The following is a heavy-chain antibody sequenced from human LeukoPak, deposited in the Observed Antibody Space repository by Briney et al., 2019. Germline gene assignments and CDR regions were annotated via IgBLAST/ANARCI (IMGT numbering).Heavy chain of an antibody. CDR3: AKDTDGSGSFIDY. V-gene: IGHV3-9*01. CDR1: GFTFDDYA. Sequence: PGGSLRLSCAASGFTFDDYAMHWVRQAPGKGLEWVSGISWNSGSIGYADSVKGRFTISRDNAKNSLYLQMNSLRAEDTALYYCAKDTDGSGSFIDYWGQGTLVTVSS. J-gene: IGHJ4*02. CDR2: ISWNSGSI. D-gene: IGHD3-10*01.